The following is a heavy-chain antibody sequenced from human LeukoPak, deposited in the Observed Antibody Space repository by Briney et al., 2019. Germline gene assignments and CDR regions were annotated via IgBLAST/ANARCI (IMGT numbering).Heavy chain of an antibody. D-gene: IGHD2-2*02. Sequence: GGSLRLSCAASGFTFSSYSMNWVRQAPGKGLEWVSYISSSSSTIYYADSVKGRFTISRDNAKNSLYLQMNSLRAEDTAVYYCARDRTSIVVVPAAISPGAFDIWGQGTMVTVSS. CDR1: GFTFSSYS. CDR2: ISSSSSTI. J-gene: IGHJ3*02. V-gene: IGHV3-48*04. CDR3: ARDRTSIVVVPAAISPGAFDI.